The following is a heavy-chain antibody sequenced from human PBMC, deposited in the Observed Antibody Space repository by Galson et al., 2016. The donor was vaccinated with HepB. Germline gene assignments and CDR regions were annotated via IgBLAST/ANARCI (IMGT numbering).Heavy chain of an antibody. Sequence: SLRLSCAASGFTVSSSYMSWVRQAPGKGLEWVSVIYSGGSTYYADSVKGRFTISRYNSKNSMYLQMNSLRAEDTAVYYCARKGGIYSPWGYWGQGTLVTVSS. V-gene: IGHV3-53*01. CDR1: GFTVSSSY. CDR2: IYSGGST. CDR3: ARKGGIYSPWGY. J-gene: IGHJ4*02. D-gene: IGHD3-10*01.